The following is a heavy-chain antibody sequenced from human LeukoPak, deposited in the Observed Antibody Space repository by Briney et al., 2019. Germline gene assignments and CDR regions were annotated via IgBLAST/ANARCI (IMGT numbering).Heavy chain of an antibody. D-gene: IGHD6-19*01. CDR3: AKDRASEYSSGWPFDY. CDR2: ISGSGGST. V-gene: IGHV3-23*01. CDR1: GFTFSSYA. Sequence: PGGSLRLSCAASGFTFSSYAMSWVRQAPGKGLEWASVISGSGGSTYYADSVKGRFTISRDNSKNTLYLQMNSLRAEDTAVYYCAKDRASEYSSGWPFDYWGQGTLVTVSS. J-gene: IGHJ4*02.